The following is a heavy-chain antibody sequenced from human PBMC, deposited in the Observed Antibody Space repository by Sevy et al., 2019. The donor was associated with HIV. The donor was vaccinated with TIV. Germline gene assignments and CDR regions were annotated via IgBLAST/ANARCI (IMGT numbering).Heavy chain of an antibody. V-gene: IGHV3-11*01. CDR1: GFTFSDYF. Sequence: GGSLRLSCAASGFTFSDYFMTWIRQAPGRGLEWVSYISNSATTTYYADSVKGRFTISRDSANNSLYLQMNSLRAEDKAVYYCARDHTKLGYCSSTSCPADFDYWGQGTLVTVSS. D-gene: IGHD2-2*01. J-gene: IGHJ4*02. CDR3: ARDHTKLGYCSSTSCPADFDY. CDR2: ISNSATTT.